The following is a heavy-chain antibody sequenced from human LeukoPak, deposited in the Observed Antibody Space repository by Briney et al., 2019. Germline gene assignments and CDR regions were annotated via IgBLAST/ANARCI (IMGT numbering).Heavy chain of an antibody. D-gene: IGHD3-3*01. CDR2: IYHSGTT. CDR1: GGSISNYY. J-gene: IGHJ3*02. CDR3: ARFSDFWSGYYRHDAFDI. Sequence: PSETLSLTCTVSGGSISNYYYSWIRQPPGKGLEWIGYIYHSGTTKYNPSLKSRVTISIDTSKNQFSLRLNSVTAADTAVYYCARFSDFWSGYYRHDAFDIWGQGTTVTVSS. V-gene: IGHV4-59*01.